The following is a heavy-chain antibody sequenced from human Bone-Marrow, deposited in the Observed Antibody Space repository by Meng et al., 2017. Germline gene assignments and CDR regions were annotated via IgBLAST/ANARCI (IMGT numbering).Heavy chain of an antibody. CDR1: GFTFSSYG. CDR2: IWYDGSNK. D-gene: IGHD1-26*01. CDR3: ARDREYSGSYLWDY. J-gene: IGHJ4*02. V-gene: IGHV3-33*01. Sequence: QVWLVGSGGGVVKPGRSWRLSFAASGFTFSSYGMHWVRQAPGKGLEWVAVIWYDGSNKYYADSVKGRFTISRDNSKNTLYLQMNSLRAEDTAVYYCARDREYSGSYLWDYWGQGTLVTVSS.